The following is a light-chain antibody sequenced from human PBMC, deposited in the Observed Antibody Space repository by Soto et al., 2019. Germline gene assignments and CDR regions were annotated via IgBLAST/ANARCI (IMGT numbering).Light chain of an antibody. Sequence: EIVMTQSPATLSVSPGERATLSCRASQSVINSNLAWYQQKLGQAPRLLIYGVSTRATGVPARFSGSGSGTEFTLTISSLQSEDFAVYYCQQHSSWPLTFGGGTKVEI. V-gene: IGKV3-15*01. J-gene: IGKJ4*01. CDR2: GVS. CDR1: QSVINSN. CDR3: QQHSSWPLT.